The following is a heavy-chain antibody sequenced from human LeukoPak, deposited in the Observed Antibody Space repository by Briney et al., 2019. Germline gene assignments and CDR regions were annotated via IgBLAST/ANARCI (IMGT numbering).Heavy chain of an antibody. CDR1: GFTFSSYW. D-gene: IGHD3-10*01. J-gene: IGHJ6*02. Sequence: GGSLRLSCAASGFTFSSYWMHWVRQAPGKGLVWVSRINSDGSSTSYADSVKGRFTISRDNAKNTLYLQMNSLRAEDTAVYYCARDLPWGIYGSGSYSMDVWGQGTTVTVSS. V-gene: IGHV3-74*01. CDR3: ARDLPWGIYGSGSYSMDV. CDR2: INSDGSST.